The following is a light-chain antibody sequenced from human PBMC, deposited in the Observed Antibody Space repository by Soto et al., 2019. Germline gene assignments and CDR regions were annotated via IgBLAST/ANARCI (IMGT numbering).Light chain of an antibody. CDR3: LKYNNAAHT. V-gene: IGKV1-27*01. J-gene: IGKJ4*01. CDR2: AAS. Sequence: DIQMTQSPSSLSASVGDRVTITCRASQGIRNYLAWYQQKPGKVPKLLIYAASTLQSGVPSRFSGSASGTDFTLTISSLQPEDVATYYCLKYNNAAHTFGGGTKVEI. CDR1: QGIRNY.